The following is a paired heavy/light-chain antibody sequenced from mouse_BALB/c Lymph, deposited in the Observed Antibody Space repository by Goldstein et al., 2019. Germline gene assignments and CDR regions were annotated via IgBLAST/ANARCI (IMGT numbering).Light chain of an antibody. CDR2: GIS. J-gene: IGKJ2*01. CDR1: QSLANSYGNTY. CDR3: LQGTHQPYT. V-gene: IGKV1-88*01. Sequence: DVVVTQTPLSLPVSFGDQVSISCRSSQSLANSYGNTYLSWYLHKPGQSPQLLIYGISNRFSGVPDRFSGSGSGTDFTLKISTIKPEDLGMYYCLQGTHQPYTFGGGTKLEIK.
Heavy chain of an antibody. CDR2: IYPGTGST. CDR1: GYIFTSYW. J-gene: IGHJ4*01. CDR3: ARGGGILYAMDY. V-gene: IGHV1-76*01. Sequence: QVQLKQSGAELVRPGASVKLSCKTSGYIFTSYWIHWVKQRSGQGLEWIARIYPGTGSTYYNEKFKGKATLTADKSSSTAYMQLSSLKSEDSAVYFCARGGGILYAMDYWGQGTSVTVSS.